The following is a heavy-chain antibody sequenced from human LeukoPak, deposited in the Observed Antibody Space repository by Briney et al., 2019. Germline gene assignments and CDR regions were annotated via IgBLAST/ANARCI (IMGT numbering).Heavy chain of an antibody. V-gene: IGHV4-39*01. CDR1: GGSISSSSYY. Sequence: SETLSLTCTVSGGSISSSSYYWGWIRQPPGKGLEWIGSIYYSGSTYYNPSLKSRVTISVDTSKNQFSLKLSSVTAADTAVYYCARLVITMIGERWFDPWGQGTLVTVSS. CDR2: IYYSGST. D-gene: IGHD3-22*01. CDR3: ARLVITMIGERWFDP. J-gene: IGHJ5*02.